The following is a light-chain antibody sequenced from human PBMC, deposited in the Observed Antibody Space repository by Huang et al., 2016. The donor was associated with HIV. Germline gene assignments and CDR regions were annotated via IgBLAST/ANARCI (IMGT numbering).Light chain of an antibody. CDR1: QDITKS. Sequence: DIQMTQSPSSLSASVGDRVTITCRASQDITKSLAWYQQKPGKAPNLLLYAASRLESGVPSRFRGSGSETIYTLSIDSLQPEDSAIYFCQQYFSPLPITFGQGTRLEI. CDR2: AAS. CDR3: QQYFSPLPIT. J-gene: IGKJ5*01. V-gene: IGKV1-NL1*01.